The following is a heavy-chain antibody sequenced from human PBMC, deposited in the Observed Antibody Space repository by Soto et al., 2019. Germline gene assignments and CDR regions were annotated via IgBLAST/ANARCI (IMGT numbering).Heavy chain of an antibody. CDR2: IYYSGIT. J-gene: IGHJ4*02. D-gene: IGHD1-26*01. Sequence: PSETLSLTCTVSGGSISSYYCSWIRQPPWKGLEWIGYIYYSGITNYNPSLKSRVTISVDTSKNQFSLKLSSVTAADTAVYYCARSIRDGGYGTRYFDYFGQGTLVTFSS. CDR1: GGSISSYY. CDR3: ARSIRDGGYGTRYFDY. V-gene: IGHV4-59*01.